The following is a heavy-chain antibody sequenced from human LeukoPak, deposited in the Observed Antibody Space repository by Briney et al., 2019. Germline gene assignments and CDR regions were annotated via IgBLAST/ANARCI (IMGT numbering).Heavy chain of an antibody. CDR3: ARAKHFPVYSSSSGRIYYYYGMDV. D-gene: IGHD6-6*01. CDR2: IYHSGST. V-gene: IGHV4-30-2*01. J-gene: IGHJ6*02. CDR1: GGSISSGGYS. Sequence: PSETLSLTCAVSGGSISSGGYSWSWIRQPPGKGLEWIGYIYHSGSTYYNPSLKSRVTISVDRSKNQFSLKLSSVTAADTAVYYCARAKHFPVYSSSSGRIYYYYGMDVWGQGTTVTVSS.